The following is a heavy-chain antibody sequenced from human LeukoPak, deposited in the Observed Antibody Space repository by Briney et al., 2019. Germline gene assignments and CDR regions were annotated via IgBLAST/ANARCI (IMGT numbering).Heavy chain of an antibody. J-gene: IGHJ6*03. V-gene: IGHV4-59*08. CDR1: GGSIGTYY. CDR2: IYVTGST. CDR3: ARHIGGGIEDMDV. Sequence: SETLSLTCIVSGGSIGTYYWSWIRQSPGKGLEWIGYIYVTGSTRYNPYLQSRVTISVDTSRNRFFLKMSSVTAADPAVYYCARHIGGGIEDMDVWGTGTKVTVSS. D-gene: IGHD3-16*02.